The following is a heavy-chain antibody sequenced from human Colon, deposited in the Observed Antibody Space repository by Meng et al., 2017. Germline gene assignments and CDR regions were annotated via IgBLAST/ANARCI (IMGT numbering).Heavy chain of an antibody. CDR1: GYTLDRYG. J-gene: IGHJ4*02. D-gene: IGHD3-10*01. CDR3: ARGTPGRRYSDY. Sequence: VLLLQSGAEVKKPGASVRVRREASGYTLDRYGISWLRQSPGQGLEWMGWFVNNVDTYSAQKFQDRVIMTTDTHTSTAFMELRSLRSDDTAVYYCARGTPGRRYSDYWGQGTLVTVSS. V-gene: IGHV1-18*01. CDR2: FVNNVDT.